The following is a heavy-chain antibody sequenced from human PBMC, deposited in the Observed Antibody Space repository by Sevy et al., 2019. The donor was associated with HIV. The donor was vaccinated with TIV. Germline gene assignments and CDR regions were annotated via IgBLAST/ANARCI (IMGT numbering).Heavy chain of an antibody. CDR1: GYTFTSYG. CDR2: VSAYNGNT. J-gene: IGHJ4*02. D-gene: IGHD5-18*01. V-gene: IGHV1-18*04. CDR3: AREDTAMRNQVDY. Sequence: ASVKVSCKASGYTFTSYGISWVRQAPGQGLEWMGWVSAYNGNTNYAQRLQGRVTMTKDTSTSTAYMELRSLRSDDTAVYYCAREDTAMRNQVDYWGQGTLVTVSS.